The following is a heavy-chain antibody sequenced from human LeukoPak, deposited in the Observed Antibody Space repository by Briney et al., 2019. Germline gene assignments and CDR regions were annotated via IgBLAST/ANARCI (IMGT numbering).Heavy chain of an antibody. CDR2: IYSGGST. CDR1: GFTVSSNY. V-gene: IGHV3-53*01. CDR3: ARAGEFYGTGFDP. Sequence: GGSLRLSCAASGFTVSSNYMSWVRQAPGKGLEWVSIIYSGGSTFYADSVKGRFTISRDNAKNSLYLQMNSLRVEDTAVYYCARAGEFYGTGFDPWGQGTLVTVSS. J-gene: IGHJ5*02. D-gene: IGHD3-16*01.